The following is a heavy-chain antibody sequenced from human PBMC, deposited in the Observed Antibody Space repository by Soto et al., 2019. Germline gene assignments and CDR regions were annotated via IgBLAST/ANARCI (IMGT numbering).Heavy chain of an antibody. Sequence: PSQTLSLTCAISGDSVSSNSAAWNWIRQSPSRGLEWLGRTYYRSKWYNDYAVSVKSRITINLDTSKNQFSPQLNSVTPEDTAVYYCARDSGYSGYDYGNWFDPWGQGTLVTVSS. J-gene: IGHJ5*02. D-gene: IGHD5-12*01. CDR2: TYYRSKWYN. CDR3: ARDSGYSGYDYGNWFDP. V-gene: IGHV6-1*01. CDR1: GDSVSSNSAA.